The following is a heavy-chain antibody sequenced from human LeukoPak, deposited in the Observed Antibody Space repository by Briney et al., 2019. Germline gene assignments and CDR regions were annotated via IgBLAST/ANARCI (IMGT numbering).Heavy chain of an antibody. CDR2: ISYDGSNK. Sequence: QSGESLRLSCAASGFTFSSYAMHWVRQAPGKGLEWVAVISYDGSNKYYADSVKGRFTISRDNSKNTLYLQMNSLRAEDTAVYYCASGGGEYWGQGTLVTVSS. CDR1: GFTFSSYA. V-gene: IGHV3-30-3*01. CDR3: ASGGGEY. J-gene: IGHJ4*02. D-gene: IGHD3-16*01.